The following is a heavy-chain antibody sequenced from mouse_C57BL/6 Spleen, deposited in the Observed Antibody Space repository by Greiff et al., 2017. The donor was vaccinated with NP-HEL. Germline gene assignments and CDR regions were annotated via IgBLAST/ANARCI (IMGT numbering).Heavy chain of an antibody. CDR3: ARDAFYYGSSLFDY. J-gene: IGHJ2*01. CDR1: GYSITSGYY. V-gene: IGHV3-6*01. Sequence: EVQLQESGPGLVKPSQSLSLTCSVTGYSITSGYYWNWIRQFPGNKLEWMGYISYDGSNNYNPSLKNRISITRDTSKNQFFLKLNSVTTEDTATYYCARDAFYYGSSLFDYWGQGTTLTVSS. CDR2: ISYDGSN. D-gene: IGHD1-1*01.